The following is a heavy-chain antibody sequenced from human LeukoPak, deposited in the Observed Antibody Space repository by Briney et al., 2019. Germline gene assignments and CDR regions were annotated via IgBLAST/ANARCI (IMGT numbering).Heavy chain of an antibody. D-gene: IGHD1-26*01. CDR2: IGASNSNT. Sequence: GGSLRLSCAASGFTFNSYTVSWIRQAPGKGLEWVASIGASNSNTHYADSLEGRFTISRDNAQNSLYLQMNSLRGEDTAVYYCARDPGGSFDYWGQGTLVTVSS. CDR3: ARDPGGSFDY. J-gene: IGHJ4*02. CDR1: GFTFNSYT. V-gene: IGHV3-21*01.